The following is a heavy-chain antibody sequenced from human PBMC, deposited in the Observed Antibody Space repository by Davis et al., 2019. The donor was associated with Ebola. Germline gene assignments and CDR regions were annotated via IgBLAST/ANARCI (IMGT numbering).Heavy chain of an antibody. CDR3: AGSLRVATIDAFDI. D-gene: IGHD5-12*01. Sequence: ASVKVSCKASGYTFTSYGISWVRQAPGQGLKWMGWISAYNGNTNYAQKLQGRVTMTTDTSTSTAYMELRSLRSEDTAMYYCAGSLRVATIDAFDIWGQGTMVTVSS. CDR1: GYTFTSYG. CDR2: ISAYNGNT. J-gene: IGHJ3*02. V-gene: IGHV1-18*01.